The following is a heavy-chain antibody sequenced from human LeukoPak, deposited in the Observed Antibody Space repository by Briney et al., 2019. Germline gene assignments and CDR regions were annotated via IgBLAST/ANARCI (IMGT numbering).Heavy chain of an antibody. V-gene: IGHV5-51*01. J-gene: IGHJ3*02. CDR3: ATTSTQVAAVGSDAFDI. CDR1: GYIFTTYW. D-gene: IGHD6-13*01. Sequence: PGESLKISCKGSGYIFTTYWIGWVRQMPGKGLELMGIIYHGDSDPRYGPSFQGQVTISADESFSTAYLQWSSLKSSDSAIYYCATTSTQVAAVGSDAFDIWGQGTLVTVSS. CDR2: IYHGDSDP.